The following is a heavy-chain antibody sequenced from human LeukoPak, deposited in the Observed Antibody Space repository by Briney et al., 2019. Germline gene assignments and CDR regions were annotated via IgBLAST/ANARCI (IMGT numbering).Heavy chain of an antibody. CDR2: ISSSSNYI. CDR1: EFTFSSYS. D-gene: IGHD4-23*01. CDR3: ARDGLRWHFDY. V-gene: IGHV3-21*01. Sequence: KTGGSLRLSCAASEFTFSSYSMNWVRQAPGKGLEWVSSISSSSNYIYYADSVKGRFTISRDNAKNSLYLQMNSLRAEDTAVYYCARDGLRWHFDYWGQGTLVTASS. J-gene: IGHJ4*02.